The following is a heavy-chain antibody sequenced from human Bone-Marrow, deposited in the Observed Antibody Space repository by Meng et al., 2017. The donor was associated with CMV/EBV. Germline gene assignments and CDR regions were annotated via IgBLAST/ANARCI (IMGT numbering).Heavy chain of an antibody. CDR2: IRFDGTNK. Sequence: GESLKISCAASGFTFSSYAMHWVRQAPGKGLEWVANIRFDGTNKYHADSVKGRFTISRDNSKNTLYLQMNSLGAEDTAVYYCAKFRLDITIFGVVTAAGFDYWGQGTLVTVSS. D-gene: IGHD3-3*01. J-gene: IGHJ4*02. CDR1: GFTFSSYA. V-gene: IGHV3-30*02. CDR3: AKFRLDITIFGVVTAAGFDY.